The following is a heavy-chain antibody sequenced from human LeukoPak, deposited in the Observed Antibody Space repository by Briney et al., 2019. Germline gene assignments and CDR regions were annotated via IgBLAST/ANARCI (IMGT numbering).Heavy chain of an antibody. Sequence: GGSLRLSCAASGFSFSSYWMSWVRQAPGEGLEWVANIKQDVSEKYYVHSVKVRFTISRDNAKNSLYLQMNSLRAEDTAVYYCARGGVSYYYMDVWGKGTTVTISS. J-gene: IGHJ6*03. CDR1: GFSFSSYW. CDR2: IKQDVSEK. V-gene: IGHV3-7*01. CDR3: ARGGVSYYYMDV. D-gene: IGHD3-10*01.